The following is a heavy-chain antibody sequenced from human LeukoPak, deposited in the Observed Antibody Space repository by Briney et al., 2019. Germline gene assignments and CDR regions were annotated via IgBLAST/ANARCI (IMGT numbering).Heavy chain of an antibody. Sequence: SETLSLTCTVSGGSISSGSYYWSWIRQPAGKGLEWIGRIYTSGSTNYNPSLKSRVTISVDTSKNQFSLKLSSVTAADTAVYYCASLWFGESDGFDIWGQGTMVTVSS. J-gene: IGHJ3*02. V-gene: IGHV4-61*02. CDR1: GGSISSGSYY. D-gene: IGHD3-10*01. CDR3: ASLWFGESDGFDI. CDR2: IYTSGST.